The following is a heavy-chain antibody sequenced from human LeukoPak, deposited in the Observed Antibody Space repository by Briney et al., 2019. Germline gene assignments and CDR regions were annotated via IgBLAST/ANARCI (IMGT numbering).Heavy chain of an antibody. V-gene: IGHV1-18*01. CDR2: ISAYNGNT. CDR1: GYTFTSYG. D-gene: IGHD2-15*01. Sequence: ASVKVSCKASGYTFTSYGIGWVRQAPGQGLEWMGWISAYNGNTNYAQKLQGRVTMTTDTSTSTAYMELRSLRSDDTAVYYCARLRHACSGGSCYSGWFDPWGQGTLVTVSS. J-gene: IGHJ5*02. CDR3: ARLRHACSGGSCYSGWFDP.